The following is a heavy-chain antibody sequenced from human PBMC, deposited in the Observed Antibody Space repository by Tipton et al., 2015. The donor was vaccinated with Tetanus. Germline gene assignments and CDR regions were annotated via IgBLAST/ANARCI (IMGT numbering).Heavy chain of an antibody. J-gene: IGHJ3*02. Sequence: TLSLTCTVSGGSISSYYWSWIRQPPGKGLEWIGNVYSSGSTYYNPSLKGRVTISVDTSTTQFSLRLNSVTAADTAVYYCARLSSSANDAHVFDIWGQGTMVTVSS. CDR2: VYSSGST. CDR3: ARLSSSANDAHVFDI. V-gene: IGHV4-59*08. CDR1: GGSISSYY. D-gene: IGHD3-22*01.